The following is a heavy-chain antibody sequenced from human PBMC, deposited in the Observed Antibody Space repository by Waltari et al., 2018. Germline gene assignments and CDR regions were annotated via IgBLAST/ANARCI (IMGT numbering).Heavy chain of an antibody. CDR1: RGTFGSFA. D-gene: IGHD1-1*01. CDR2: ISPIFGTP. CDR3: ARRQLGGPLDP. J-gene: IGHJ5*02. V-gene: IGHV1-69*12. Sequence: QVQLVQSGTEVKKPGSSVKVSCKASRGTFGSFALSWVRQAPGQGLEWLGGISPIFGTPNYAAKFQGRVTIAADESTNTVFMELRSLRFEDTAVYFCARRQLGGPLDPWGQGTLVTVSS.